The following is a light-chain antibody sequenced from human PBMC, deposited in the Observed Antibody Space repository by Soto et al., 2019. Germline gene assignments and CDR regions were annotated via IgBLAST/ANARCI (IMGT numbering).Light chain of an antibody. CDR3: GSWDSSLSAYV. CDR1: SSNSGGNS. J-gene: IGLJ1*01. Sequence: QSVLTQPPSVSAAPGQEVTISFSRISSNSGGNSVSWYQQLPGTAPKLLIYDDNKRPSGIPDRFSGSKSGTSATLGITGFQTGDEADYYCGSWDSSLSAYVFGTGTKVTVL. CDR2: DDN. V-gene: IGLV1-51*01.